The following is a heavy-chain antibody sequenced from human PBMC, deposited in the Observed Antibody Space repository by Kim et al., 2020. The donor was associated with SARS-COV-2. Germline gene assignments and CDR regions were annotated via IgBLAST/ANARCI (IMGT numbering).Heavy chain of an antibody. V-gene: IGHV3-23*01. J-gene: IGHJ5*02. CDR2: ISGSGGST. D-gene: IGHD3-10*01. CDR3: AKDVGLLWFGEVDNWFDP. CDR1: GFTFSSYA. Sequence: GGSLRLSCAASGFTFSSYAMSWVRQAPGKGLEWVSAISGSGGSTYYADSVKGRFTISRDNSKNTLYLQMNSLRAEDTAVYYCAKDVGLLWFGEVDNWFDPWGQGTLVTVSS.